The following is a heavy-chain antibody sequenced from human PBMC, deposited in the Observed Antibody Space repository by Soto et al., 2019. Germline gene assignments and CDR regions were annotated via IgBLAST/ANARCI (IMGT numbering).Heavy chain of an antibody. CDR3: TRDQGGSXDSWFDP. V-gene: IGHV3-21*01. J-gene: IGHJ5*02. CDR1: FSFSMYS. Sequence: GGSLRLSCNFSFSMYSMDWVRQAPGKGLEWVASISSGSAFIKYADSVKGRFTISRDNAKNSVSLQMDSLRVEDTAMYYCTRDQGGSXDSWFDPWGRGTLVTVSS. CDR2: ISSGSAFI. D-gene: IGHD1-26*01.